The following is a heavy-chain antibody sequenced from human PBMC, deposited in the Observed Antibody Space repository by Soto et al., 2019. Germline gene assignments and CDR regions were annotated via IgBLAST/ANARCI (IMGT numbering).Heavy chain of an antibody. CDR1: GFTVSSNY. CDR2: IYSGGST. Sequence: GGSLRLSRAASGFTVSSNYMSWVRQAPGKGLEWVSVIYSGGSTYYADSVKGRFTISRDNSKNTLYLQMNSLRAEDTAVYYCARDSMVVGTSPYYGMDVWGQGTTVTVSS. J-gene: IGHJ6*02. D-gene: IGHD1-1*01. V-gene: IGHV3-53*01. CDR3: ARDSMVVGTSPYYGMDV.